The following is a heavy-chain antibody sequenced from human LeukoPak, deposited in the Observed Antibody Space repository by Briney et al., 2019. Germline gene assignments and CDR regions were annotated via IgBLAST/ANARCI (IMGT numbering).Heavy chain of an antibody. J-gene: IGHJ3*01. CDR3: ARVLLGMSAFDL. Sequence: QSGGSLRLSCAASGFTFSNYEMNWVRQAPGKGLEWVSYISSSGSTIYYADSVKGRFTISRDNAKNSLYLQMNSLRAEDTAVYYCARVLLGMSAFDLWGQGTMVSVSS. CDR2: ISSSGSTI. V-gene: IGHV3-48*03. D-gene: IGHD3-9*01. CDR1: GFTFSNYE.